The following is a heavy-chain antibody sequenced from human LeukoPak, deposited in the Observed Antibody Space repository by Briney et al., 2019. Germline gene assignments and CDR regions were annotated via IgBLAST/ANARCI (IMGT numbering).Heavy chain of an antibody. V-gene: IGHV1-69*02. J-gene: IGHJ4*02. CDR3: ARGDLRGYSYVDY. CDR1: GGTFSSYT. D-gene: IGHD5-18*01. CDR2: IIPILGIA. Sequence: GASVKVSCKASGGTFSSYTISWVRQAPGQGLEWMGRIIPILGIANYAQKFKGRVTITADKSTSTAYRELSSLRSEDTAVHYCARGDLRGYSYVDYWGQGTLVTVSS.